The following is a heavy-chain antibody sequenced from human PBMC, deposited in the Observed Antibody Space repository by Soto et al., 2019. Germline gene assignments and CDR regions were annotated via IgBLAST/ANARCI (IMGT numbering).Heavy chain of an antibody. V-gene: IGHV3-23*01. J-gene: IGHJ5*02. CDR2: ISGSGGST. Sequence: PGESLKISCAASGFTFSSYAMSWVRQAPGKGLEWVSAISGSGGSTYYADSVKGRFTISRDNSKNTLYLQMNSLRAEDTAVYYCAKDPWIQLWPSTSWFDPWGQGTLVTVSS. CDR3: AKDPWIQLWPSTSWFDP. CDR1: GFTFSSYA. D-gene: IGHD5-18*01.